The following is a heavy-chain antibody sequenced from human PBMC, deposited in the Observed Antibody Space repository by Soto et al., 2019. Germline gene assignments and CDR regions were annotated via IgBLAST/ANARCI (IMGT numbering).Heavy chain of an antibody. J-gene: IGHJ4*02. CDR3: SRCNKQRVRN. Sequence: QVQLVQSGAEVKKPGSSVKVSCKASGGTFSSYAISWVLQAPGQGLEWMGGIIPIFGTANYAQKFQGIVTITADESTSTGYTELSSLISEDTAVYYCSRCNKQRVRNWGQGTLVTVSS. CDR1: GGTFSSYA. CDR2: IIPIFGTA. D-gene: IGHD6-25*01. V-gene: IGHV1-69*01.